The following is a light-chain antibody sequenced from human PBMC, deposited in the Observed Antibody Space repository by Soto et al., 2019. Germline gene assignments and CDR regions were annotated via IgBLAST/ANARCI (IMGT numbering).Light chain of an antibody. V-gene: IGKV3-11*01. Sequence: EIVLTQSPATLSLSPGERATLSCRASQSVSSYLAWYQQKPGQAPRLLLYDASNRATGIPARFSGSGSGTDFTLTIISIEPEDFAVYYCQQRSNWPPYTFGQGTKLEIK. J-gene: IGKJ2*01. CDR2: DAS. CDR1: QSVSSY. CDR3: QQRSNWPPYT.